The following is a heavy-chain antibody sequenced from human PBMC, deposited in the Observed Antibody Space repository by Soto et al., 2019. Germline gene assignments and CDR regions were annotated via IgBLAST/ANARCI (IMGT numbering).Heavy chain of an antibody. CDR2: INHSGST. CDR1: GGSFSGYY. J-gene: IGHJ3*02. V-gene: IGHV4-34*01. D-gene: IGHD3-22*01. Sequence: QVQLQQWGAGLLKPSETLSLTCAVYGGSFSGYYWSWIRQPPGKGLEWIGEINHSGSTNYNPSLKSRVTFAVDTSKNQFSLKLSSVTAADTAVYYCARGGTMIVVAQEITVSGAFDIGGQGTMVTVSS. CDR3: ARGGTMIVVAQEITVSGAFDI.